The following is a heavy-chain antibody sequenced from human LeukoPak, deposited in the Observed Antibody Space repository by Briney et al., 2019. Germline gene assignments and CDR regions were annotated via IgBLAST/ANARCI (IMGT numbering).Heavy chain of an antibody. Sequence: RGSLRLSCAASGFTFTKYWMTWVRQAPGKGLEWVANIKQDGSEKFYVDSVKGRFTISRDNAKNSLDLQINSLEAEDTAVYYCARGLDCRSTSCYLDNWGQGTLVTVSS. J-gene: IGHJ4*02. CDR1: GFTFTKYW. CDR2: IKQDGSEK. V-gene: IGHV3-7*01. D-gene: IGHD2-2*01. CDR3: ARGLDCRSTSCYLDN.